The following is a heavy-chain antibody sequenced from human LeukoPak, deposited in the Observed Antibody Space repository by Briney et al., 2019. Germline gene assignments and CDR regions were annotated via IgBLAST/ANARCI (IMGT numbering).Heavy chain of an antibody. Sequence: GGSLRLSCAASGFTVSSNYMSWVRQAPGKGLEWVAVISYDGSNKYYADSVKGRFTISRDNSKNTLYLQMNSLRAEDTAVYYCAKEEGIAVAGTFYYGMDVWGQGTTVTVSS. CDR2: ISYDGSNK. CDR1: GFTVSSNY. V-gene: IGHV3-30*18. D-gene: IGHD6-19*01. CDR3: AKEEGIAVAGTFYYGMDV. J-gene: IGHJ6*02.